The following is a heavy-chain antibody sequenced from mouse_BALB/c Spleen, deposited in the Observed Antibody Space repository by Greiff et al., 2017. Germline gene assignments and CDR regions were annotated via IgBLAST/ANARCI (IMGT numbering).Heavy chain of an antibody. CDR2: IWGDGST. CDR1: GFSLTGYG. Sequence: QVQLKESGPGLVAPSQSLSITCTVSGFSLTGYGVNWVRQPPGKGLEWLGMIWGDGSTDYNSALKSRLSISKDNSKSQVFLKMNSLQTDDTARYYCARAWLLKAMDYWGQGTSVTVSS. D-gene: IGHD2-3*01. CDR3: ARAWLLKAMDY. V-gene: IGHV2-6-7*01. J-gene: IGHJ4*01.